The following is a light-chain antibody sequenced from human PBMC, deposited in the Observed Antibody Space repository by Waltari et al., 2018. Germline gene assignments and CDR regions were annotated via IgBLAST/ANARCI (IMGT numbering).Light chain of an antibody. CDR3: QETNTVPIT. J-gene: IGKJ5*01. CDR1: QDTSNQ. CDR2: DAS. V-gene: IGKV1D-12*01. Sequence: DIQMTQSPSSVSASVGDTVTITCRASQDTSNQLTWYQQKPGKAPKFLIYDASTLESVVPSRFSSSGSGTDCTLTVRSLQPEDFATYYCQETNTVPITFGQGTRLEIK.